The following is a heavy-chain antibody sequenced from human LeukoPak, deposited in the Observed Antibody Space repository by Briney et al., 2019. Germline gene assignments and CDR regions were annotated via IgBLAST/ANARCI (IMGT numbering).Heavy chain of an antibody. CDR3: AQAALRATPLPFDY. J-gene: IGHJ4*02. V-gene: IGHV3-30*02. Sequence: GGSLSLSCAASGFTLSSYGVQCVRQATGGGVEWVAFIWYGGSNKYYADYVKSRFTISRDKSKNTLYLQMISLRAEDTAVYYCAQAALRATPLPFDYWGQGTLVTVPS. CDR1: GFTLSSYG. D-gene: IGHD4-17*01. CDR2: IWYGGSNK.